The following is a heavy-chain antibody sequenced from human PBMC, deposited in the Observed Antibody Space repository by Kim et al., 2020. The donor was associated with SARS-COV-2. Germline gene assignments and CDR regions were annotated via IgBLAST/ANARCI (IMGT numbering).Heavy chain of an antibody. CDR1: GGSISSYY. Sequence: SETLSLTCTVSGGSISSYYWSWIRQPPGKGLEWFGYIYYSGSTNYNPSPKSRVTISVDTSKNQFSLKLSSVTAAVTAVYYCARGYSGSYYSYYYYMDVWGKGTTVTVS. CDR3: ARGYSGSYYSYYYYMDV. J-gene: IGHJ6*03. CDR2: IYYSGST. V-gene: IGHV4-59*01. D-gene: IGHD1-26*01.